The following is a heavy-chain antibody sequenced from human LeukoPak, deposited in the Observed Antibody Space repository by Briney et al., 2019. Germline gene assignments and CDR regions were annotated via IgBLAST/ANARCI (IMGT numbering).Heavy chain of an antibody. CDR2: IYSGGST. Sequence: GGSLRLSCAASGFTVSSNYMSWVRQAPGKGLEWVSVIYSGGSTYYADSVKGRFTISRDNSKNTLYLQMNSLRAEDTAVYYCASGIPYYYDSSGYYSGFDYWGQGTLVTVSS. V-gene: IGHV3-66*01. CDR3: ASGIPYYYDSSGYYSGFDY. D-gene: IGHD3-22*01. J-gene: IGHJ4*02. CDR1: GFTVSSNY.